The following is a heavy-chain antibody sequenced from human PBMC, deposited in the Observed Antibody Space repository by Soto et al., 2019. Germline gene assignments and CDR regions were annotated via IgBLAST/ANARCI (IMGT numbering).Heavy chain of an antibody. J-gene: IGHJ4*01. CDR1: GCSISSYY. D-gene: IGHD5-12*01. CDR2: IYYRGST. V-gene: IGHV4-59*01. CDR3: ATGERWLQLGLDY. Sequence: SEPLSLTCTVSGCSISSYYWSWIRQPPGKGLEWIGYIYYRGSTNYNPSLKSRVTISVDTSKNQFSLKLSSVTAADTAVYYCATGERWLQLGLDYWGYVTLVTVSS.